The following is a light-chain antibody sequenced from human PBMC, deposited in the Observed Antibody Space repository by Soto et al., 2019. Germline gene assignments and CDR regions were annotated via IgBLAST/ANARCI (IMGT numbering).Light chain of an antibody. Sequence: IVLTQSPAILALSPGDRATLSCRASQSVSSSYLAWYQHKPGQAPRLLIYGASSRATGIPDRFSGSGSGTDFTLTISRLEAEDFAVYYCQHYGSSPANTFGQGTKVDIK. CDR1: QSVSSSY. V-gene: IGKV3-20*01. J-gene: IGKJ2*01. CDR3: QHYGSSPANT. CDR2: GAS.